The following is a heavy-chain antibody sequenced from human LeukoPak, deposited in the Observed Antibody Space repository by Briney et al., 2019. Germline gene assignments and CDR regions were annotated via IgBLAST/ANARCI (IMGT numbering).Heavy chain of an antibody. CDR2: ISAYNGNT. Sequence: ASVKVSCKASGYTFTSYGISWVRQAPGQGLEWMGWISAYNGNTNYAQKLQGRVTMTTDTSTSTAYMELRSLRSDDTAVYYCARGLESIVGASHLDYWGQGTPVTVSS. V-gene: IGHV1-18*01. J-gene: IGHJ4*02. D-gene: IGHD1-26*01. CDR1: GYTFTSYG. CDR3: ARGLESIVGASHLDY.